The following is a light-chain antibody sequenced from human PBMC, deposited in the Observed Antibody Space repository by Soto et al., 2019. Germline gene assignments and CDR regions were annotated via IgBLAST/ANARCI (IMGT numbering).Light chain of an antibody. CDR1: KYDIGAYNF. V-gene: IGLV2-14*01. CDR2: EVS. J-gene: IGLJ1*01. Sequence: QSALAQHASVSGSPGQSITISCTGTKYDIGAYNFVSWYQQHPGKAPKLMIYEVSNRPSGVSNRFSGSKSGSTASLTISGLQTEDEADYHCSSYSSSSIPYVFGTGTKVTVL. CDR3: SSYSSSSIPYV.